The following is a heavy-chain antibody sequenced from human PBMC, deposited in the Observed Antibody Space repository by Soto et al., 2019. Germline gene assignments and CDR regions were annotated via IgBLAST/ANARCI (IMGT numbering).Heavy chain of an antibody. CDR3: AAGEASSRNLAPYYLDS. CDR2: IHYSGATSFFP. J-gene: IGHJ4*02. Sequence: PSETLSLTCTVSGGSMRNYFWTWIRQPPGKGLEWIGYIHYSGATSFFPSYNPSLRGRVTISEDTSKNQFSLKLLSVTTADTAVYFCAAGEASSRNLAPYYLDSWGQGTLVTVSS. D-gene: IGHD6-13*01. V-gene: IGHV4-59*01. CDR1: GGSMRNYF.